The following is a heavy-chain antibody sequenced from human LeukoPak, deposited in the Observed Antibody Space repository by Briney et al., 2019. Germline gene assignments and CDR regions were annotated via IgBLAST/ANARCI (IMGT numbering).Heavy chain of an antibody. CDR3: ARGVRGYSRGSRFDS. CDR2: ISTSGTTI. J-gene: IGHJ4*02. CDR1: GFTFNDYY. V-gene: IGHV3-11*04. Sequence: GGSLRLSCAASGFTFNDYYMTWIRPAPGKGLECVSYISTSGTTIYYADSVKGRFTISRDKAQNSLYLQMNSLRDEDTAVYYCARGVRGYSRGSRFDSWGQGTLVTVSS. D-gene: IGHD5-18*01.